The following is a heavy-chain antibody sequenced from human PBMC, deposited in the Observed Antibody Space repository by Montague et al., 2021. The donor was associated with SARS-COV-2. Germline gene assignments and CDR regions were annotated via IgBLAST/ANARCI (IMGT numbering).Heavy chain of an antibody. CDR2: IYNTGRT. V-gene: IGHV4-61*08. CDR3: ATEMPAYDVFDI. D-gene: IGHD2-2*01. J-gene: IGHJ3*02. CDR1: GGSVTSGDYY. Sequence: SETLSLTCTVSGGSVTSGDYYWTWIRQPPGKGLERIGYIYNTGRTNYNPSLKSRVTISMDTSKNQFSLKVDSVSAADTAVYYCATEMPAYDVFDIWGQGTMVTVSS.